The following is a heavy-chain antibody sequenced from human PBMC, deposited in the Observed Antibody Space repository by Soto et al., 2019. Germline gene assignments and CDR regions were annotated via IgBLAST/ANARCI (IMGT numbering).Heavy chain of an antibody. CDR1: GGTFSSYS. CDR2: IIPIFGTA. D-gene: IGHD1-26*01. Sequence: QVQLVQSGAEVKKPGSSVKVSCKASGGTFSSYSINWVRQAPGQGLEWMGEIIPIFGTANYAQKFQGRVTITADESTSTADMELSSLRSEDMAVYYCARDGGRHSGGIDYWVQGTLVTVSS. V-gene: IGHV1-69*01. J-gene: IGHJ4*02. CDR3: ARDGGRHSGGIDY.